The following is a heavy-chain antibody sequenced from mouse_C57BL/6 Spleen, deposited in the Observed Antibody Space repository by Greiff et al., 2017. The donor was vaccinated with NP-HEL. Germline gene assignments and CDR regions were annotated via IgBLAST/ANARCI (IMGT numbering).Heavy chain of an antibody. D-gene: IGHD1-1*01. CDR3: ARSDYYGSSGGY. CDR1: GYTFTSYW. Sequence: QVQLQQPGAELVMPGASVKLSCKASGYTFTSYWMHWVKQRPGQGLEWIGEIDPSDSYTNYNQKFKGKSTLTVDKSSSTAYMQLSSLTSEDSAVYYFARSDYYGSSGGYWGQGTTLTVSS. J-gene: IGHJ2*01. CDR2: IDPSDSYT. V-gene: IGHV1-69*01.